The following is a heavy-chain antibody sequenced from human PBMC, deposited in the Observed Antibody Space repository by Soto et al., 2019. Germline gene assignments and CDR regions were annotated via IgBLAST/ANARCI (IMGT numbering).Heavy chain of an antibody. V-gene: IGHV4-39*01. CDR3: ANHYAKGPLWFGELPPFGY. CDR2: IYYSGST. D-gene: IGHD3-10*01. CDR1: GGSISSSSYY. J-gene: IGHJ4*02. Sequence: SETLSLTCTVSGGSISSSSYYWGWTRQPPGKGLEWIGSIYYSGSTYYNPSLKSRVTISVDTSKNQFSLKLSSVTAADTAVYYCANHYAKGPLWFGELPPFGYWGQGTLVTVSS.